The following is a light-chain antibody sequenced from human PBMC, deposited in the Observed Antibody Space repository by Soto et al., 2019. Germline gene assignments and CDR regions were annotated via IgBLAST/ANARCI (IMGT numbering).Light chain of an antibody. V-gene: IGKV3-11*01. CDR2: DAS. J-gene: IGKJ5*01. Sequence: EIVLTQSPATLSLSPGDRAILSCRASQSVGSYLAWYQQRPGQAPRLLIYDASNRATGIPARFSGSGSGTDFTLTISSLEPEDFAVYYCQQRSNWPITFGQGTRLEI. CDR3: QQRSNWPIT. CDR1: QSVGSY.